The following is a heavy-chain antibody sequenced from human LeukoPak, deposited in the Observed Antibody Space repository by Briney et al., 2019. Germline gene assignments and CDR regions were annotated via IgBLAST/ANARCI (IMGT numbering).Heavy chain of an antibody. Sequence: GGSLRLSCAACGFTFSTYEMNWVREAPGKGVEGGSYISSRGSTIHYTDSVKGGFTISRDNPKNSLYLQINSLRAEDTALYYCAAHSSLRYWGQGILVTVSS. V-gene: IGHV3-48*03. CDR1: GFTFSTYE. J-gene: IGHJ4*02. CDR3: AAHSSLRY. D-gene: IGHD6-19*01. CDR2: ISSRGSTI.